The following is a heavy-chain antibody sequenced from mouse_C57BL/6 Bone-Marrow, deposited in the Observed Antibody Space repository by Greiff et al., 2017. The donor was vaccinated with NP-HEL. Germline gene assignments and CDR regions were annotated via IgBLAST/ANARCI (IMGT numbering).Heavy chain of an antibody. D-gene: IGHD1-1*01. CDR2: IDPSDSYT. CDR1: GYTFTSYW. V-gene: IGHV1-50*01. CDR3: GLRSHWYFDV. Sequence: QVQLKQSGAELVKPGASVKLSCKASGYTFTSYWMQWVKQRPGQGLEWIGEIDPSDSYTNYNQKFKGKATLTVDTSSSTAYMQLSSLTSEDSAVYYCGLRSHWYFDVWGTGTTVTVSS. J-gene: IGHJ1*03.